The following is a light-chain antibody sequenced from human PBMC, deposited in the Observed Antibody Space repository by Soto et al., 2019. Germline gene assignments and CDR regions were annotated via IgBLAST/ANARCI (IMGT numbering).Light chain of an antibody. CDR1: QGINSW. Sequence: DIQMTQSPSSVSASVGDRVTITCRASQGINSWLAWFQQKPGKAPKLLIYAASSLQSGVPSRFRGCVSGTDFTLTISSLQPEDLAPYYCQQANSCPYTFGQGTKLEIK. CDR3: QQANSCPYT. CDR2: AAS. J-gene: IGKJ2*01. V-gene: IGKV1-12*01.